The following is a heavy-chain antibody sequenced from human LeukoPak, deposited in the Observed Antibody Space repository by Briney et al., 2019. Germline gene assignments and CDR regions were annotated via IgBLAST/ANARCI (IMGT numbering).Heavy chain of an antibody. CDR2: ICITGST. D-gene: IGHD5-18*01. J-gene: IGHJ4*02. CDR3: ARDGLYTSGYSYFDY. CDR1: GGSITSYH. Sequence: PSETLSLTCTVSGGSITSYHWSWIRQSAGKGLEWIGRICITGSTNYNPSLKSRVTMSIDTSKNQFSLRASSVTAADTAVYYCARDGLYTSGYSYFDYWGQGTLVSVSS. V-gene: IGHV4-4*07.